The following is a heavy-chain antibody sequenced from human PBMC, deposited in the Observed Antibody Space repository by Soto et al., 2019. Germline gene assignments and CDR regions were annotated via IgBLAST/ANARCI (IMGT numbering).Heavy chain of an antibody. J-gene: IGHJ4*02. V-gene: IGHV1-69*02. Sequence: QVQLVQSGAEVKKPGSSVRLSYTASGGTFDFYTINWMRQAPGQRLEWVGRVNPIVGMSSSASKFHGRVSMTADKSTSTAYMVLTGLKSEDTAVYYCATSYGSGSTHLDFWGQGTLVTVSS. CDR2: VNPIVGMS. CDR3: ATSYGSGSTHLDF. D-gene: IGHD3-10*01. CDR1: GGTFDFYT.